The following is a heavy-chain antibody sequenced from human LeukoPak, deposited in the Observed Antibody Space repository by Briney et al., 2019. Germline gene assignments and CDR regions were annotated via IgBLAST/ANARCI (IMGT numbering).Heavy chain of an antibody. D-gene: IGHD3-22*01. CDR2: INHSGTT. CDR3: ARGGNTIILVVRDVRLDY. Sequence: GSLRLSCAASGFTFSSYAMSWIRQPPGKGLEWIGEINHSGTTNYNPSLKSRVTISVDTSKNQFSLKLSSVTAADTAVYYCARGGNTIILVVRDVRLDYWGQGTLVTVSS. V-gene: IGHV4-34*01. J-gene: IGHJ4*02. CDR1: GFTFSSYA.